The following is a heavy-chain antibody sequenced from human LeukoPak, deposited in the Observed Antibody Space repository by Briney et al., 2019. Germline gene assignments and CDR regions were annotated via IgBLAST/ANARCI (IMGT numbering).Heavy chain of an antibody. CDR2: IRGSGGST. CDR3: AKSQDRSYYLDRGNWFDP. Sequence: AGSLRLSCAASGFTFSSYAMSWVRQAPGKALEWVAAIRGSGGSTYYADSVKGRFTISRDNSKNTLYMQMNSLRAEDTAVYYCAKSQDRSYYLDRGNWFDPWGQGTLVTVSS. D-gene: IGHD3-10*01. J-gene: IGHJ5*02. CDR1: GFTFSSYA. V-gene: IGHV3-23*01.